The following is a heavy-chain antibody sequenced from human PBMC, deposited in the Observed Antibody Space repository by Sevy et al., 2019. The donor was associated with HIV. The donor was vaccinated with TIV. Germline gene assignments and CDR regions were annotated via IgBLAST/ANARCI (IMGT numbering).Heavy chain of an antibody. CDR3: ARAPPVRSGDDSHNWFDP. CDR1: GGPISSYY. CDR2: IHYSRST. Sequence: SETPSLTCSVSGGPISSYYWSWIRQPPGKRLEWIGYIHYSRSTNYNPSLNSRLTISVDTSKNQFSLRLTSVTAADTAVYYCARAPPVRSGDDSHNWFDPWGQGILVTVSS. J-gene: IGHJ5*02. V-gene: IGHV4-59*01. D-gene: IGHD5-12*01.